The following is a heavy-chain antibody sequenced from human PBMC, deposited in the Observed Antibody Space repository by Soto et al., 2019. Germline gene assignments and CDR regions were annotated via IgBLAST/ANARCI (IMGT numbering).Heavy chain of an antibody. V-gene: IGHV4-61*01. J-gene: IGHJ4*02. CDR1: GGSVSSGSYD. D-gene: IGHD3-22*01. CDR3: ARDRSGYYYDSSGGFDY. CDR2: IYYSGST. Sequence: SETLSLTCTVSGGSVSSGSYDWSWIRQSPXKGLEWIGYIYYSGSTNYNPSLKSRVTISVDTSKNQFSLKLSSVTAADTAVYYCARDRSGYYYDSSGGFDYWGQGTLVTVSS.